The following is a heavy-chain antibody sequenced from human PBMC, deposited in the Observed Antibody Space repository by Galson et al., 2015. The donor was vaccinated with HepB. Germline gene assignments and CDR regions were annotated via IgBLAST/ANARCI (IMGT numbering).Heavy chain of an antibody. V-gene: IGHV3-11*01. Sequence: SLRLSCAASGFTFSDYYMSWIRQAPGKGLEWVSYISSSGSTIYYADSVKGRFTISRDNAKNSLYLQMNSLRAEDTAVYYCARVGRELRWNYYYYMDVWGKGTTVTVSS. CDR1: GFTFSDYY. CDR3: ARVGRELRWNYYYYMDV. D-gene: IGHD1-7*01. J-gene: IGHJ6*03. CDR2: ISSSGSTI.